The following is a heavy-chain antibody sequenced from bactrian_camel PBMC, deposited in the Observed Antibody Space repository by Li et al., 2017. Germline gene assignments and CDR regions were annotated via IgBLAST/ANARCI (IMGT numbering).Heavy chain of an antibody. CDR3: AAERGLEYLGPYSDAWYKETRYNV. CDR1: GHSRGSNC. D-gene: IGHD6*01. Sequence: DVQLVESGGGSVRAGGSLRLSCKVSGHSRGSNCVGWYRLPPGRAPAEREGIAAIRRDGGGTWYAASVKGRFAIAQEMSKSNLMYLQMDNLAPEDTAMYYCAAERGLEYLGPYSDAWYKETRYNVWGQGTQVTVSS. V-gene: IGHV3S32*01. CDR2: IRRDGGGT. J-gene: IGHJ4*01.